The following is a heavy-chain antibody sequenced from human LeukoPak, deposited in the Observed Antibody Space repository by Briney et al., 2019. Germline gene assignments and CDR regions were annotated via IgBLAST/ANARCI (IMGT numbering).Heavy chain of an antibody. D-gene: IGHD4-17*01. J-gene: IGHJ5*02. Sequence: SETLSLTCTVSGGSISSGDYYWSWIRQPPGKGLEWIGYIYYSGSTYYNPSLKSRVTISVDTSKNQFSLKLSSVTAADTAVYYCARELRHDYGDYGRINWFDPWGQGTLVTVSS. V-gene: IGHV4-30-4*01. CDR1: GGSISSGDYY. CDR3: ARELRHDYGDYGRINWFDP. CDR2: IYYSGST.